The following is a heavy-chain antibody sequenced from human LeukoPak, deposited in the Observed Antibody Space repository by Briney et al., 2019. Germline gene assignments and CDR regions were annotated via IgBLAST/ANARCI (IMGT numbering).Heavy chain of an antibody. CDR1: GGSMSGHY. J-gene: IGHJ2*01. CDR3: ARKNFYPNWFFDV. D-gene: IGHD1-7*01. V-gene: IGHV4-59*08. Sequence: SETLPLTCIVSGGSMSGHYWNWIRQSPGKPLEWIGYVYDSGDTNYNPALKSRVSISIDTSKNQFSLRLMSVTATDTALYFCARKNFYPNWFFDVWGRGTLVTVSS. CDR2: VYDSGDT.